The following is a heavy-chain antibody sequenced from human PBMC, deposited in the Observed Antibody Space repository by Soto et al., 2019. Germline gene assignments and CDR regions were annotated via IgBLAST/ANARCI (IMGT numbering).Heavy chain of an antibody. V-gene: IGHV3-48*03. J-gene: IGHJ4*02. Sequence: GGALRLSCAASGFTFSSYEMNWVRQAPGKGLEWVYYISSSGRTIYYADSVKGRFTISRDNAQNSLYLQMNSLRGEDTAVYYCARVYSSSSGRVCDYWGQGTLVTVSS. CDR1: GFTFSSYE. CDR2: ISSSGRTI. D-gene: IGHD6-6*01. CDR3: ARVYSSSSGRVCDY.